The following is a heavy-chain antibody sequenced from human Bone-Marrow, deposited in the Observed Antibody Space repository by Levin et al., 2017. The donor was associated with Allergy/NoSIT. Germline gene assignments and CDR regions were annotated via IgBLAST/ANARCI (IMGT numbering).Heavy chain of an antibody. J-gene: IGHJ5*02. V-gene: IGHV4-39*07. CDR3: ARNNSLSFGESPTNWFDP. CDR2: VYYSGIT. D-gene: IGHD3-10*01. CDR1: GGSISSPTHY. Sequence: SSETLSLTCTVSGGSISSPTHYWVWIRQPPGKGLEWIGSVYYSGITSYHPSLRSRVTISVDTSDNQFSLRLTSVTAADTAIYYCARNNSLSFGESPTNWFDPWGQGTLVTVYS.